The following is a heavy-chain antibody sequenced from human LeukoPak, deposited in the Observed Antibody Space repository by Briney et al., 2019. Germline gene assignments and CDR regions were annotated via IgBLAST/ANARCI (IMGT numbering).Heavy chain of an antibody. CDR1: GGSISSSSYY. V-gene: IGHV4-39*01. J-gene: IGHJ5*02. CDR3: ARHRRGYSGSMDWFDP. D-gene: IGHD1-26*01. CDR2: IYYSGST. Sequence: PSETLSLTCTVSGGSISSSSYYWGWIRQPPGKGLEWIGSIYYSGSTYYNPSLKSRVTISVDTSKNQFSLKLSSVTVADTAVYYCARHRRGYSGSMDWFDPWGQGTLVTVSS.